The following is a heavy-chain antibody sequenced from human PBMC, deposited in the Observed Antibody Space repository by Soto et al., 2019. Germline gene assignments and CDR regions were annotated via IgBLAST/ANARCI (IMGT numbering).Heavy chain of an antibody. CDR2: ISSSSSTI. CDR3: ARLSFLGYCSSTSCLD. V-gene: IGHV3-48*01. J-gene: IGHJ4*02. D-gene: IGHD2-2*01. CDR1: GFTFSSYS. Sequence: EVQLVESGGGLVQPGGSLRLSCAASGFTFSSYSMNWVRQAPGKGLEWVSYISSSSSTIYYADSVKGRFTISRDNAKNSLYLQMNSLRAEDTAVYYCARLSFLGYCSSTSCLDWGQGTLVTVSS.